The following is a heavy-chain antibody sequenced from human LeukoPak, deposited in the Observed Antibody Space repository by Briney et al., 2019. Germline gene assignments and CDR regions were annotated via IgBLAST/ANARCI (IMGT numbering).Heavy chain of an antibody. CDR3: ARQSISGSSLSYFDY. CDR1: GGSFSGYY. J-gene: IGHJ4*02. CDR2: IYDSGST. Sequence: SETLSLTCAVYGGSFSGYYWSWIRQPPGKGLEWIGNIYDSGSTNYNPSLKSRLTISVDTSKNQCSLKLSSVTAADTAVYYCARQSISGSSLSYFDYWGQGTLVNVSS. D-gene: IGHD3-22*01. V-gene: IGHV4-59*01.